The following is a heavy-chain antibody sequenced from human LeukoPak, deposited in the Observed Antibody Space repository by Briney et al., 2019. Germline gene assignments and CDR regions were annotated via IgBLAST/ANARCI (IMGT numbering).Heavy chain of an antibody. CDR3: AKSVAIYFYYGLDV. CDR2: ISWNSGSI. V-gene: IGHV3-9*01. Sequence: TGGSLRLSCAASGFTFDDYAMHWVRQAPGKGLEWVSGISWNSGSIGYADSVKGRFTISRDNAKNSLYLQMNSLRAEDTALYYCAKSVAIYFYYGLDVWGQGTTVTVSS. D-gene: IGHD3-3*01. CDR1: GFTFDDYA. J-gene: IGHJ6*02.